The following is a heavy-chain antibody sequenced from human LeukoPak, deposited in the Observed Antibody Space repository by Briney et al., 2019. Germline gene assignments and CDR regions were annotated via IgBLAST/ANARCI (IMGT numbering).Heavy chain of an antibody. J-gene: IGHJ4*02. Sequence: SETLSLTCTVSGYSISNAYYWGWIRQPPGKGLEWIGSIYHSGSTYYNPSLKSRVTISVDTSKNQFSLKLSSVTAADTAVYYCARHWAPIVVVPAVDYWGQGTLVTVSS. V-gene: IGHV4-38-2*02. CDR3: ARHWAPIVVVPAVDY. CDR2: IYHSGST. D-gene: IGHD2-2*01. CDR1: GYSISNAYY.